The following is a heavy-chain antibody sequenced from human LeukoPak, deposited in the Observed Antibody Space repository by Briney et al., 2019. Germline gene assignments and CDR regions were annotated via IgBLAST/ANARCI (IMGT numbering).Heavy chain of an antibody. CDR1: GFTFSSYA. CDR2: VSDRDDST. J-gene: IGHJ4*02. D-gene: IGHD6-19*01. V-gene: IGHV3-23*01. CDR3: AKMVPRGSGLAFHY. Sequence: GGSLRLSCAASGFTFSSYAMSWVRQAPGKGLEWVSTVSDRDDSTYYAESVQGRFTISRDSSKSTLFLQMNSLRVEDTAVYYCAKMVPRGSGLAFHYWGQGALVTVSS.